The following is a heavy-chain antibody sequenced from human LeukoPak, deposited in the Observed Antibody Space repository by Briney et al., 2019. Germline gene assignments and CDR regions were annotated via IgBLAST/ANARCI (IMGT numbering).Heavy chain of an antibody. V-gene: IGHV3-74*01. Sequence: PGGSLRLSCAASGFTFSSYWMYWLRQAPGKGLVWVSRINSDARNTNYADSVQGRFTISRDNAKNTLYLQMNSLRVEDTAVYYCASGIGVGDSFDISGQGTMVAVFS. CDR1: GFTFSSYW. CDR3: ASGIGVGDSFDI. CDR2: INSDARNT. D-gene: IGHD1-14*01. J-gene: IGHJ3*02.